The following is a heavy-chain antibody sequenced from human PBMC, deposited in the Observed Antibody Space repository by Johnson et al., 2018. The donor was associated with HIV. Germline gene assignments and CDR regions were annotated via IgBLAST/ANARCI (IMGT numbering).Heavy chain of an antibody. Sequence: QVQLVESGGGLVQPGGSLRLSCAASGFTFSDYYMSWIRQAPGKGLEWISYISSRGIPIYYADSVKGRFTVSRDNAKNSLYLQMNSLRAEDTAVYYCARAPHDAFDVWGQGTMVTVSS. CDR1: GFTFSDYY. V-gene: IGHV3-11*04. CDR2: ISSRGIPI. CDR3: ARAPHDAFDV. J-gene: IGHJ3*01.